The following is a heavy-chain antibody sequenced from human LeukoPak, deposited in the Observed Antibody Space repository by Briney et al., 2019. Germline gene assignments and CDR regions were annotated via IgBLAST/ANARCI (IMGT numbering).Heavy chain of an antibody. D-gene: IGHD2-15*01. CDR1: GYTFSDYY. Sequence: GASVKVSCKPSGYTFSDYYIHWVTQAPGQGLEWMGWINPESGVTRYAQNFQGRVTVTRDTSISTAYMGLSSLRSDDTAVYYCAREGCGGSNCNATIGWVDPWGQGTPVTVS. CDR2: INPESGVT. V-gene: IGHV1-2*02. J-gene: IGHJ5*02. CDR3: AREGCGGSNCNATIGWVDP.